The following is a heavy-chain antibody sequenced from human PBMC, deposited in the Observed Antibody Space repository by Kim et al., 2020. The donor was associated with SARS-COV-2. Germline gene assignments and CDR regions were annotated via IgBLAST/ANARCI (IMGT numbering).Heavy chain of an antibody. CDR1: GFTFSDYY. Sequence: GGSLRLSCAASGFTFSDYYMSWIRQAPGKGLEWVSYISSSSSYTNYADSVKGRFTISRDNAKNSLYLQMNSLRAEDTAVYYCARAGYDILTGYSTEFDYWGQGTLVTVSS. CDR3: ARAGYDILTGYSTEFDY. V-gene: IGHV3-11*06. J-gene: IGHJ4*02. CDR2: ISSSSSYT. D-gene: IGHD3-9*01.